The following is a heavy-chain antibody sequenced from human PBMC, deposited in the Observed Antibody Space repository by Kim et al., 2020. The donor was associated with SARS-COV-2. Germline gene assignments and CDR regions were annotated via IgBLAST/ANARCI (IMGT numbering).Heavy chain of an antibody. V-gene: IGHV1-69*13. CDR3: ASQERITMVRGVIILLSGM. CDR1: GGTFSTYA. D-gene: IGHD3-10*01. CDR2: IIPMFATT. Sequence: SVKVSCKASGGTFSTYAISWVRQTPGQGLEWMGGIIPMFATTTYAQKFQGRVTITADESTSIVYMELSNLRSEDTAVYYCASQERITMVRGVIILLSGM. J-gene: IGHJ6*01.